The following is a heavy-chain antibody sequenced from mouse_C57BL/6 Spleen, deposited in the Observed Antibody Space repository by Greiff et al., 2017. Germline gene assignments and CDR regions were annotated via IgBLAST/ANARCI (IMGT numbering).Heavy chain of an antibody. D-gene: IGHD2-1*01. V-gene: IGHV1-80*01. CDR1: GYAFRSYW. CDR3: ARDYGNESAMDY. CDR2: IYPGDGDT. Sequence: VQLQESGAELVKPGASVKISCKASGYAFRSYWMNWVKQRPGKGLEWIGQIYPGDGDTNYNGKFKGKATLTADKSSSTAYMQLSSLTSEDSAVYVCARDYGNESAMDYWGQGTSVTVSS. J-gene: IGHJ4*01.